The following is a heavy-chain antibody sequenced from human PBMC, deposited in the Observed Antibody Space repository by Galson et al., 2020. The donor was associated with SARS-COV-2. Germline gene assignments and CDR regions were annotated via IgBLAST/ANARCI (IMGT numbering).Heavy chain of an antibody. CDR1: GFTFSSYW. Sequence: GESLKISCAASGFTFSSYWMHWVRQAPGKGLVWVSRINSDGSSTSYADSVKGRFTISRDNAKNTLYLQMNSLRAEDTAVYYCARLSYGDYVGGWGQGTLVTVSS. D-gene: IGHD4-17*01. CDR3: ARLSYGDYVGG. CDR2: INSDGSST. J-gene: IGHJ4*02. V-gene: IGHV3-74*01.